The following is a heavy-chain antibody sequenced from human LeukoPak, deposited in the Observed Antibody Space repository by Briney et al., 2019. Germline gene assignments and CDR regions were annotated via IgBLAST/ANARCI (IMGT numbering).Heavy chain of an antibody. V-gene: IGHV2-70*01. CDR2: IDWDDDK. CDR3: ARIPRYCSSTSFGDSSDY. J-gene: IGHJ4*02. CDR1: GFSLSTSGMC. D-gene: IGHD2-2*01. Sequence: SGPTLVKPTQTLTLTCTFSGFSLSTSGMCVSWIRQPPGKALEWLALIDWDDDKYYSTSLKTRLTISNDTSKNQVVLTMTNMDPVDTATYYCARIPRYCSSTSFGDSSDYWGQGTLVTVSS.